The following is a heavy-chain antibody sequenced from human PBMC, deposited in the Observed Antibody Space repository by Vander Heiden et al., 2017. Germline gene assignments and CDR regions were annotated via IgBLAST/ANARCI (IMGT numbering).Heavy chain of an antibody. CDR3: AKSLPSSRYYYYGMDV. V-gene: IGHV3-9*01. J-gene: IGHJ6*02. Sequence: EVQLVESGGGLVQPGRSLRLSCAASGFTFDDYAMHWVRQGPGKGLEWVSGISWNSGSIGYADSVKGRFTISRDNAKNSLYLQMNSLRAEDTALYYCAKSLPSSRYYYYGMDVWGQGTTVTVSS. CDR1: GFTFDDYA. D-gene: IGHD6-13*01. CDR2: ISWNSGSI.